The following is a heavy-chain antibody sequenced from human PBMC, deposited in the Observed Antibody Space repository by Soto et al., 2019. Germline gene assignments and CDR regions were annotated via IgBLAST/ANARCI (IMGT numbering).Heavy chain of an antibody. CDR2: ISYDGSNQ. J-gene: IGHJ4*02. CDR1: GFTFNIYG. CDR3: AKDQASGQGSFDS. Sequence: GESLKISCAASGFTFNIYGMHWVRQAPDKGLEWVALISYDGSNQYYADSVKGRFTISRDNSKNTLFLQMNSLRADDTAVYYCAKDQASGQGSFDSWGQGNLV. V-gene: IGHV3-30*18.